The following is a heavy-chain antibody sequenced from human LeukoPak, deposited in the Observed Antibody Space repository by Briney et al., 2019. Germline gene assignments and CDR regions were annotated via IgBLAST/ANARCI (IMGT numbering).Heavy chain of an antibody. Sequence: ASVKVSCTASGYTFTSYYMHWVRQAPGQGLEWMGIINPSGGSTSYVQKFQGRVTMTRDMSTSTVYMELSSLRSEDTAVYYCAREGPYGSGREFDYWGQGTLVTVSS. J-gene: IGHJ4*02. CDR3: AREGPYGSGREFDY. V-gene: IGHV1-46*01. D-gene: IGHD3-10*01. CDR2: INPSGGST. CDR1: GYTFTSYY.